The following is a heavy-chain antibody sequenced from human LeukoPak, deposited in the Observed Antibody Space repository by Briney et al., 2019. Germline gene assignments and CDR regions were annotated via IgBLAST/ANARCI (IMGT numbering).Heavy chain of an antibody. CDR3: ARSDRWSFSDY. CDR2: INPSGGSR. V-gene: IGHV1-46*01. Sequence: WASVKVSCKASGGTFSSYAISWVRQAPGQGLEWMGIINPSGGSRSDAQKFQGRVTLTRDTSTSTVYMELSGLRSEDTAVYYCARSDRWSFSDYWGQGTLVTVSS. CDR1: GGTFSSYA. J-gene: IGHJ4*02. D-gene: IGHD3-10*01.